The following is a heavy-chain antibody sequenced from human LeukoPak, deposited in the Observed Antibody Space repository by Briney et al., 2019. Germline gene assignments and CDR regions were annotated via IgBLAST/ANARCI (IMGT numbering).Heavy chain of an antibody. CDR3: ASGGGSMVRGVIPFDY. V-gene: IGHV1-69*05. J-gene: IGHJ4*02. CDR1: GGTFSSYA. CDR2: IIPIFGTA. D-gene: IGHD3-10*01. Sequence: SVKVSCKASGGTFSSYAISWVRQAPGQGLEWMGGIIPIFGTANYAQKFQGRVTITTDESMSTAYMELSSLRSEDTAVYYCASGGGSMVRGVIPFDYWGQGTLVTVSS.